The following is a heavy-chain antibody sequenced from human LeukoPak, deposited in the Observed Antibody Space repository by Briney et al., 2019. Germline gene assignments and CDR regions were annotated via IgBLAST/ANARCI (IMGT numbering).Heavy chain of an antibody. CDR1: GFTFDDYA. Sequence: GGSLRLSCAASGFTFDDYAMHWVRQAPGKGLEWVSGISWNSGSIGYADSVKGRFTISRDNAKNSLYLQINSLRAEDTALYYCAKEGYSSFAFDIWGQGTMVTVSS. CDR2: ISWNSGSI. CDR3: AKEGYSSFAFDI. V-gene: IGHV3-9*01. J-gene: IGHJ3*02. D-gene: IGHD6-19*01.